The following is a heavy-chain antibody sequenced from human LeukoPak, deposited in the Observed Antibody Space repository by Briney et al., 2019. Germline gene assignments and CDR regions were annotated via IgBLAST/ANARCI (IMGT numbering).Heavy chain of an antibody. J-gene: IGHJ6*04. CDR3: ASFTVYCSGGSCYPQDYYYYGMDV. Sequence: SVKVSCKASGGTFSSYAISWVRQAPGQGLEWMGGIIPIFGTANYAQKFQGRVTITADKSTSTAYMELSSLSSEDTAVYYCASFTVYCSGGSCYPQDYYYYGMDVWGKGTTVTVSS. CDR2: IIPIFGTA. CDR1: GGTFSSYA. V-gene: IGHV1-69*06. D-gene: IGHD2-15*01.